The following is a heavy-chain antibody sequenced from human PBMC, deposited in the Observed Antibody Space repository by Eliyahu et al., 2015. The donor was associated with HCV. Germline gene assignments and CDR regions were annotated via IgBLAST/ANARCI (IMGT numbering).Heavy chain of an antibody. Sequence: SSYAMHWVRQAPGKGLEWVAVISYDGSNKYYADSVKGRFTISRDNSKNTLYLQMNSLRAEDTAVYYCARVGGAYSSSAYYYGMDVWGQGTTVTVSS. J-gene: IGHJ6*02. CDR2: ISYDGSNK. V-gene: IGHV3-30-3*01. D-gene: IGHD6-13*01. CDR3: ARVGGAYSSSAYYYGMDV. CDR1: SSYA.